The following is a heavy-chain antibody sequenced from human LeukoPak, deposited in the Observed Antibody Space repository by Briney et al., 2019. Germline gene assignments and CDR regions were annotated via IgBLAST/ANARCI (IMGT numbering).Heavy chain of an antibody. CDR3: ARKEGTI. CDR1: GDSISRDF. Sequence: PSETLSLTCTVSGDSISRDFWSWIRQPPGKGLEWIGYIYDSGSTNYNPSLKSRVTMPIDTSKNQFSLRLTSVTAADTAVYYCARKEGTIWGQGTLVTVSS. V-gene: IGHV4-59*01. D-gene: IGHD2-2*01. CDR2: IYDSGST. J-gene: IGHJ4*02.